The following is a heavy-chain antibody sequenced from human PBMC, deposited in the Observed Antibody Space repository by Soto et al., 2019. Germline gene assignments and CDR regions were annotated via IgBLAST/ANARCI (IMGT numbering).Heavy chain of an antibody. D-gene: IGHD3-3*01. CDR3: ARGGFSLEWFRYPPYYFDY. J-gene: IGHJ4*02. Sequence: KPSETLSLTCAVYGGSFSGYYWSWIRQPPGKGLEWIGEINHSGSTNYNPSLKSRVTISVDTSKNQFSLKLSSVTAADTAVYYCARGGFSLEWFRYPPYYFDYWGQGTLVTVSS. CDR2: INHSGST. CDR1: GGSFSGYY. V-gene: IGHV4-34*01.